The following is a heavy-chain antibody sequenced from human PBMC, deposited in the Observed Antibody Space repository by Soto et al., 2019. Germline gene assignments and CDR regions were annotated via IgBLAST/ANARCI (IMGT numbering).Heavy chain of an antibody. CDR1: GFTFSSYE. D-gene: IGHD3-3*01. V-gene: IGHV3-48*03. J-gene: IGHJ3*02. Sequence: GGSLRLSCAASGFTFSSYEMNWVRQAPGKGLEWVSYISSSGSTIYYADSVKGRFTISRDNAKNSLYLQMNSLRAEDTAVYYCARDKTIFGVVNDAFDIWGQGTMVTVSS. CDR2: ISSSGSTI. CDR3: ARDKTIFGVVNDAFDI.